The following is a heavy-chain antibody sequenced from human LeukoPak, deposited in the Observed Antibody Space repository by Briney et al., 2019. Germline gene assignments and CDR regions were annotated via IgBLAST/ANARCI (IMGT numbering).Heavy chain of an antibody. J-gene: IGHJ6*03. Sequence: GGSLRLSCAASGFTFSDYYMSWIRQAPGKGLEWVSYISSSGSTIYYADSVKGRFTISRDNAKNSLYLQINSLRAEDTAVYYCARDIPYYDFWSGYYGPYYYYMDVWGKGTTVTVSS. CDR3: ARDIPYYDFWSGYYGPYYYYMDV. V-gene: IGHV3-11*04. CDR1: GFTFSDYY. D-gene: IGHD3-3*01. CDR2: ISSSGSTI.